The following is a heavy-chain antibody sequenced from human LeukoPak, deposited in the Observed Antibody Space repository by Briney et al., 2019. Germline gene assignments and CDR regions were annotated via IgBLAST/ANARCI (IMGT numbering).Heavy chain of an antibody. CDR3: ARDDCSSISCYHNWFDP. CDR2: IKQVGREE. J-gene: IGHJ5*02. V-gene: IGHV3-7*01. D-gene: IGHD2-2*01. CDR1: GSTSGSLW. Sequence: GRCRRLSCAAAGSTSGSLWMSWVRQAPGRLLEWVANIKQVGREEYYVGSVKGRLSIGRDHAKNSLYLQMNSLRAEDTAVYYCARDDCSSISCYHNWFDPWGQGTLVTVSS.